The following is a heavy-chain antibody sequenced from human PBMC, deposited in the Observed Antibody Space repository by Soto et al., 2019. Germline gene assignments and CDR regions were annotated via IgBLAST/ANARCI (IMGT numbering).Heavy chain of an antibody. CDR2: ISYVRSNK. J-gene: IGHJ4*02. D-gene: IGHD3-22*01. CDR1: GFTFSSYG. V-gene: IGHV3-30*18. CDR3: AKGPSDKGLSSGYYYSQVVRFDY. Sequence: GGSLRLSCAASGFTFSSYGMHWVRQAPGKGLEWVAVISYVRSNKYYADSVKGRFTISRDNSKNTLYLQMNSLRAEDTAVYYCAKGPSDKGLSSGYYYSQVVRFDYWGQGT.